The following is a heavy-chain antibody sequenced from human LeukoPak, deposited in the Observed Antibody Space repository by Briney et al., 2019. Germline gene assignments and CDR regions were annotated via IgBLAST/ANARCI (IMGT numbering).Heavy chain of an antibody. CDR3: AKRLGDPRAFDY. D-gene: IGHD2-21*02. Sequence: GGSLRLSCAASGFTFSNYAMSWVRQAPGKGLEWVSGISGTSGTINYAAPVKGRFTISRDNSKNTLCLQMNSLRVDDMAVYYCAKRLGDPRAFDYWGQGTLVTVSS. J-gene: IGHJ4*02. CDR1: GFTFSNYA. V-gene: IGHV3-23*01. CDR2: ISGTSGTI.